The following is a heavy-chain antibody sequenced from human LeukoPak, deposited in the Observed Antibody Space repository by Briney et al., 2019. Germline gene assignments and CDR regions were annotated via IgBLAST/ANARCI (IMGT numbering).Heavy chain of an antibody. V-gene: IGHV1-8*03. CDR1: GYTFTGYY. CDR2: MNPNSGNT. CDR3: ARGPKWTGCYYYFDS. J-gene: IGHJ4*02. Sequence: GASVKVSCKASGYTFTGYYMHWVRQAPGQGLEWMGWMNPNSGNTGYTQKFQGRVTITRNTSITTAYMELSSLRSEDTAVYYCARGPKWTGCYYYFDSWGQGTLVTVSS. D-gene: IGHD1-26*01.